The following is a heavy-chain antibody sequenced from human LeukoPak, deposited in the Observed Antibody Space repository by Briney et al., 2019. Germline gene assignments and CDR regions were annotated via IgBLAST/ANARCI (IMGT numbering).Heavy chain of an antibody. V-gene: IGHV4-39*07. CDR1: GGSISSSSYY. Sequence: SETLSLTCTVSGGSISSSSYYWGWIRQPPGKGLEWIGSIYYSGSTYYNPSLKSRVTISVDTSKNQFSLKLSSVTAADTAVYYCARRYDFWSGYFGYWGQGTLVTVSS. CDR2: IYYSGST. J-gene: IGHJ4*02. D-gene: IGHD3-3*01. CDR3: ARRYDFWSGYFGY.